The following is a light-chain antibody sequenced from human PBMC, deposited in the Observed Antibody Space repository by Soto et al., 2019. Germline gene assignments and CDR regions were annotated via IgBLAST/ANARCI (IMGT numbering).Light chain of an antibody. CDR3: QHRSDSPIT. V-gene: IGKV3-11*01. J-gene: IGKJ5*01. CDR1: QSVSGY. Sequence: EIVLTQSPCTLSLSPGDRATLSCWARQSVSGYVAWYQQKLGQAPRLLIYHASNRATGIPARFSGSGSGTDFTLTISSLEPEDFAIYYCQHRSDSPITFGQGTRLEIK. CDR2: HAS.